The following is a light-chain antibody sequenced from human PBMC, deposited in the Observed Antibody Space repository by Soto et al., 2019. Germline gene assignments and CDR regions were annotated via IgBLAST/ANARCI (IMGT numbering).Light chain of an antibody. Sequence: DIQMTQSPSSLSVSVGDRVTITCRASQDIRNYLAWYQQKPGKAPKLLIYKASTLKSGVPSRFSGSGSGTEFTLTISSLQPDDFATYYCQHYNSYSEAFGQGTKVDI. CDR1: QDIRNY. CDR2: KAS. J-gene: IGKJ1*01. CDR3: QHYNSYSEA. V-gene: IGKV1-5*03.